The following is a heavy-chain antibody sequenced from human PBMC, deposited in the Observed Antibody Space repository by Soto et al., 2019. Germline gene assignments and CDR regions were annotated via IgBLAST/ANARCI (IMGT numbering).Heavy chain of an antibody. D-gene: IGHD3-22*01. J-gene: IGHJ6*02. CDR2: INSDGSST. V-gene: IGHV3-74*01. Sequence: HPGGSLRLSCAASGFTFSSYWMHWVRQAPGKGLVWVSRINSDGSSTSYADSVKGRFTISRDNAKNTLYLQMNSLRAEDTAVYYCASIYYDSSGYYYYYGMDVWGQGTTVTVSS. CDR3: ASIYYDSSGYYYYYGMDV. CDR1: GFTFSSYW.